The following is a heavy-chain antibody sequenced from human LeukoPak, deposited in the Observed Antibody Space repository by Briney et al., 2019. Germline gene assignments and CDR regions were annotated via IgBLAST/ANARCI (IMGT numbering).Heavy chain of an antibody. J-gene: IGHJ4*02. Sequence: PGGSLRLSCAASGFTFGDYAMTWVRQAPGKGLEWVGFIRRAIYGGTTEYAASVKGRFTISGDDSKTIVHLQMNSLKTEDTAVYYCSRAVSGYFGLCYFDSWGQGTLVTVSS. V-gene: IGHV3-49*04. CDR3: SRAVSGYFGLCYFDS. D-gene: IGHD3-10*01. CDR1: GFTFGDYA. CDR2: IRRAIYGGTT.